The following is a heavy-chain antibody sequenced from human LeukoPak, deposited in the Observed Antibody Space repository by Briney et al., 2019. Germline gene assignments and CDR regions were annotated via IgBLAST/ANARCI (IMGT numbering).Heavy chain of an antibody. CDR2: INSDGSST. CDR1: GFTFSSYW. J-gene: IGHJ4*02. V-gene: IGHV3-74*01. Sequence: GGSLRLSCAASGFTFSSYWMHWVRQAPGKGLVWVSRINSDGSSTSYADSVKGRFAISRDNAKNTLYLQMNSLRAEDTAVYYCAKDAVLTDLYYFDYWGQGTLVTVSS. CDR3: AKDAVLTDLYYFDY. D-gene: IGHD2-21*02.